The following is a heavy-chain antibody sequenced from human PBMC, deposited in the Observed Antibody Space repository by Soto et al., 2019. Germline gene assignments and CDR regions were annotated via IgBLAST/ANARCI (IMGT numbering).Heavy chain of an antibody. J-gene: IGHJ6*02. CDR1: GYTFTSYG. D-gene: IGHD3-10*01. V-gene: IGHV1-18*01. CDR3: ARVGYYYGSGSYYQSQYYYYGMDV. Sequence: QVQLVQSGAEVKKPGASVKVSCKASGYTFTSYGISWVRQAPGQGLEWMGWISAYNGNTNYAQKLQGRVTMTTDTSTSTADMELRSLRSDDTAVYYCARVGYYYGSGSYYQSQYYYYGMDVWGQGTTVTVSS. CDR2: ISAYNGNT.